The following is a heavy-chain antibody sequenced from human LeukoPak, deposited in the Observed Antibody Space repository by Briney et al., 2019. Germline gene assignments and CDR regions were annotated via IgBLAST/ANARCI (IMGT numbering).Heavy chain of an antibody. J-gene: IGHJ3*02. D-gene: IGHD5-24*01. Sequence: SQSLSLTCSVSGGSISSDDYCWNWIRQHPGKGLEWIGYIYYSGSTYYDPSLKSRVALSVDTSKNQFSLKLSSLTAADTAVYYCAKSREEIRGLDAFDIWGQGTMVTVSS. CDR2: IYYSGST. V-gene: IGHV4-31*03. CDR3: AKSREEIRGLDAFDI. CDR1: GGSISSDDYC.